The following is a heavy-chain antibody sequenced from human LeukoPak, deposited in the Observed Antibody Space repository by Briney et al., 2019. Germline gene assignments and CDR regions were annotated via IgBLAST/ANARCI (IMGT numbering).Heavy chain of an antibody. CDR3: ARDSYGYGAPAEKRNYYYYYGMDV. J-gene: IGHJ6*02. V-gene: IGHV1-3*01. D-gene: IGHD5-18*01. CDR2: INAGNGNT. Sequence: GASVKVSCKASGYTFTSYAMHWVRQAPGQRLEWMGWINAGNGNTKYSQKFQGRVTITRDTTADTAYMELSSLRSEDTAVYYCARDSYGYGAPAEKRNYYYYYGMDVWGQGTTVTVSS. CDR1: GYTFTSYA.